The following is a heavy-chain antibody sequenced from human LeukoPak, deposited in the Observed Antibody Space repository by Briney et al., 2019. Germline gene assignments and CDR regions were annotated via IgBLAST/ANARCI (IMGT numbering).Heavy chain of an antibody. CDR1: GGSISSSSYY. Sequence: PSETLSLTCTVSGGSISSSSYYWGWIRQPPGKGPEWIGSIYYSGSTYYNPSLKSRVTISVDTSKNQFSLKLSSVTAADTAVYYCARGLSGSYYNRDYFDYWGQGTLVTVSS. CDR3: ARGLSGSYYNRDYFDY. CDR2: IYYSGST. V-gene: IGHV4-39*07. J-gene: IGHJ4*02. D-gene: IGHD1-26*01.